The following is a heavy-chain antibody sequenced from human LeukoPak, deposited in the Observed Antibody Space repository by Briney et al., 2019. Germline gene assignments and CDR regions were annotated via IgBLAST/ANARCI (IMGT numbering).Heavy chain of an antibody. CDR1: GFTFSFSSYS. Sequence: GGSLRLSCAASGFTFSFSSYSMNWVRQAPGTGLEWISSISSSSSYIYYAGSVKGRFTISRDNAKNSLYLQMDSLRAEDTAMYYCASAVHDSSGWYYFDYWGQGTLVTVSS. J-gene: IGHJ4*02. D-gene: IGHD6-19*01. CDR2: ISSSSSYI. CDR3: ASAVHDSSGWYYFDY. V-gene: IGHV3-21*01.